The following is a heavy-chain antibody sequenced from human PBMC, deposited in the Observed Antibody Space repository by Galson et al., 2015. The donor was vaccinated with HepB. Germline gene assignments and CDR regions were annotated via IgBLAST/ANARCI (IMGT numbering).Heavy chain of an antibody. CDR1: GGTFNNFA. Sequence: SVKVSCKASGGTFNNFAISWVRPAPGQGLEWMGGVIPIFGTSNYAQKFHDRVTITADESTTTACMELSSLRFEDTALYYCATDTGTTTRGPPAFDIWGQGTMVTVSS. CDR3: ATDTGTTTRGPPAFDI. J-gene: IGHJ3*02. CDR2: VIPIFGTS. D-gene: IGHD1-1*01. V-gene: IGHV1-69*13.